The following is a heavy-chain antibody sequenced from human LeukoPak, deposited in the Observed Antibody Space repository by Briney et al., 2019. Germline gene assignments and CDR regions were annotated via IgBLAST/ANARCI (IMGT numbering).Heavy chain of an antibody. CDR2: IYYSGST. CDR1: GGSVISGSYY. D-gene: IGHD1-14*01. J-gene: IGHJ4*02. CDR3: ARVHDHGIDY. V-gene: IGHV4-61*01. Sequence: SETLSLTCTVSGGSVISGSYYWSWIRQPPGKGLEWIGYIYYSGSTNYNPSLKSRVTISVDTSKNQFSLKLSSVTAADTAVYYCARVHDHGIDYWGQGTLVTVSS.